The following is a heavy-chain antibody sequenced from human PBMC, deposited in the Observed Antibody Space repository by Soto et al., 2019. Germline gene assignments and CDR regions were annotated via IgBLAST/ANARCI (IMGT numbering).Heavy chain of an antibody. D-gene: IGHD4-17*01. Sequence: EVQLVESGGGLVKPGGSLRLSCAASGFTVGTYSMNWVRQAPGKGLEWVSSISTSGEYIYYADSVKGRATISRDNAKNSLYLQMNSLRAEDTAVYYCARPLNDFGDYTDAFDVWGQWTLVTVSS. CDR1: GFTVGTYS. CDR2: ISTSGEYI. V-gene: IGHV3-21*01. J-gene: IGHJ3*01. CDR3: ARPLNDFGDYTDAFDV.